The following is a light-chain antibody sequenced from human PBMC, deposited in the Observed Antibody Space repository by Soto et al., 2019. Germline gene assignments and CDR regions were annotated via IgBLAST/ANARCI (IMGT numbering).Light chain of an antibody. CDR1: SSNIGAGYD. J-gene: IGLJ2*01. Sequence: QSVLTQPPSVSGAPGQRVTISCTGSSSNIGAGYDVHWYQQIPGTAPKLLIYGNSNRPSGVPDRFSGSKSGTSASLAITGIQDEDEADYYCQSYDSSLSGVVFGGGTKLTVL. V-gene: IGLV1-40*01. CDR2: GNS. CDR3: QSYDSSLSGVV.